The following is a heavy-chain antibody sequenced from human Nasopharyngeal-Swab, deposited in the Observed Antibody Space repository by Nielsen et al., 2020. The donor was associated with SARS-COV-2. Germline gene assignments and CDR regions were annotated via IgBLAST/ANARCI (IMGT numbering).Heavy chain of an antibody. J-gene: IGHJ3*02. CDR1: GFTFSDYY. CDR2: ISSSGCTI. V-gene: IGHV3-11*04. D-gene: IGHD5-12*01. CDR3: AREVPYSGHDDAFDI. Sequence: GESLKISCAASGFTFSDYYISWIRQAPGKGLEWVSYISSSGCTIYYADSVKGRFTISRDNAKNSLYLQMNSLRAEDTAVYYCAREVPYSGHDDAFDIWGKGTMVTVSA.